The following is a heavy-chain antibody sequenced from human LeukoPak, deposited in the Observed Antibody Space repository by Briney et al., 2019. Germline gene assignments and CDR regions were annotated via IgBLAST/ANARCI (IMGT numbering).Heavy chain of an antibody. CDR3: AHYRSGEKWFDP. Sequence: SGPTLVHPTRPLTLTCTFSGFSVSTSGVGVGWIRQPPEKALEWLALIYWDDDKSYSPSLKSRLTITKDTSKNQVVLTVTNMDPVDTATYYCAHYRSGEKWFDPWGQGALVTVSS. CDR1: GFSVSTSGVG. J-gene: IGHJ5*02. D-gene: IGHD2-15*01. CDR2: IYWDDDK. V-gene: IGHV2-5*02.